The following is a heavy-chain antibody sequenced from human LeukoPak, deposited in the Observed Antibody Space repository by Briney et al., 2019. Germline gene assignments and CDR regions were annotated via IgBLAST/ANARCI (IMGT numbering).Heavy chain of an antibody. CDR3: ATESPGGVASDY. CDR2: INSDGSST. Sequence: GGSLRLSCAASGFTFSSYWIHWVRQAPGKGLVWVSRINSDGSSTSYADSVKGRFTISRDNAKNTLYLQMNSLRAEDTAVYYCATESPGGVASDYWGQGTLVAVSS. D-gene: IGHD4-23*01. J-gene: IGHJ4*02. V-gene: IGHV3-74*01. CDR1: GFTFSSYW.